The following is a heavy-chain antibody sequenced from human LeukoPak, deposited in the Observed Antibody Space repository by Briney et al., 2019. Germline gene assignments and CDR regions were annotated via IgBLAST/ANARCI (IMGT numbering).Heavy chain of an antibody. V-gene: IGHV3-7*04. CDR3: ARDHSGSYSSDAFDI. J-gene: IGHJ3*02. D-gene: IGHD1-26*01. CDR2: IKQDGSEK. Sequence: GGSLRLSCAASGFTFSSYHMNWVRQAPGKGLEWVANIKQDGSEKYYVDSVKGRFTISRDNAKNSLYLQMNSLRAEDTAVYYCARDHSGSYSSDAFDIWGQGTMVTVSS. CDR1: GFTFSSYH.